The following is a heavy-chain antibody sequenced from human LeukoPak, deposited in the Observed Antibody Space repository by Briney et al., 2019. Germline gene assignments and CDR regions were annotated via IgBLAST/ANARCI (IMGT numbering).Heavy chain of an antibody. CDR3: ARRYSSGYYYFDY. CDR2: VDYTGIT. Sequence: SETLSLTCTVSGGSISSSGYYWGWIRQPPGKGLEWIGSVDYTGITSHSPSLKSRVTISVDTSKNQFSLKLSSVTAADTAVYYCARRYSSGYYYFDYWGQGALVTVSS. D-gene: IGHD6-19*01. J-gene: IGHJ4*02. CDR1: GGSISSSGYY. V-gene: IGHV4-39*01.